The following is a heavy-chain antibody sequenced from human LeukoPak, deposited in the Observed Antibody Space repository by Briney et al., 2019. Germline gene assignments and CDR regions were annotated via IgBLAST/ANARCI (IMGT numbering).Heavy chain of an antibody. CDR3: TVVVNPKSYSGLDV. V-gene: IGHV3-15*07. Sequence: GGSLRLSCAASGFTFSNARMNWVRQAPGKGLEWVGRVKSKADGGTTDYAAPVKGRFTISRDDSRNTLFLQMNGLKTEDTAVYYCTVVVNPKSYSGLDVWGQGTTVTVSS. CDR1: GFTFSNAR. CDR2: VKSKADGGTT. D-gene: IGHD3-22*01. J-gene: IGHJ6*02.